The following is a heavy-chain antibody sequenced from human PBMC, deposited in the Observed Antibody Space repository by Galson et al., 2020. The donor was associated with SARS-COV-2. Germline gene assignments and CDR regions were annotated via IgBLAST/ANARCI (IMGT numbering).Heavy chain of an antibody. V-gene: IGHV3-9*01. CDR2: ISWNSGSI. CDR1: GLTFDDYA. CDR3: AKDYLGREFTIFGIGRVY. Sequence: SMKISCAASGLTFDDYAMHWVRQAPGKGLEWVSGISWNSGSIGYADSVKGRFTISRDNAKNSLYLQMNSLRAEDTALYYCAKDYLGREFTIFGIGRVYCGQGTLVTVSS. D-gene: IGHD3-3*01. J-gene: IGHJ4*02.